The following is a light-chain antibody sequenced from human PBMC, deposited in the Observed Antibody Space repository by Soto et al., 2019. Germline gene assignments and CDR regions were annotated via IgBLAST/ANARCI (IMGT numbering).Light chain of an antibody. Sequence: DVPMTQSPSSLSASVGDRVTITCRASQGIRNDLGWHQQRPGKAPTRLIYLASSLQSGAPSTYSGRGSGTEVTLTICFLQPEDFATYYCLQDNSYQLTFGPRTVVDSK. CDR2: LAS. J-gene: IGKJ3*01. CDR3: LQDNSYQLT. CDR1: QGIRND. V-gene: IGKV1-17*01.